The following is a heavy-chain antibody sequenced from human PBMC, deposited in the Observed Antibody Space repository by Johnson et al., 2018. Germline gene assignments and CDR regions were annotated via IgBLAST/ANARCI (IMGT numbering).Heavy chain of an antibody. J-gene: IGHJ6*02. V-gene: IGHV3-30*18. CDR1: GFTFSNYD. CDR2: TSYDGTNK. D-gene: IGHD3-22*01. Sequence: QVQLVQSGGGVVQPGRSXRLSCAASGFTFSNYDMHWVRQTPGKGLAWVAVTSYDGTNKYYADSVKGRLTVARDSSKNTLYLQMRSLRAEDQADYYCGKKYYFDSSGFYFWYLVLDVWGQGTTVTVSS. CDR3: GKKYYFDSSGFYFWYLVLDV.